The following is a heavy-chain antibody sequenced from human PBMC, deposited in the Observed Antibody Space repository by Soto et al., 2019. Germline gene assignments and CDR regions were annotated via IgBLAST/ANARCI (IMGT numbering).Heavy chain of an antibody. J-gene: IGHJ5*02. Sequence: RASVKVSCKAPGGTFSSYAISWVRQAPGQGLEWMGGIIPIFGTANYAQKFQGRVTITADESTSTAYMELSSLRSEDTAVYYCARMGFRTPNNWFDPWGKGTLVTVSS. CDR3: ARMGFRTPNNWFDP. D-gene: IGHD1-26*01. CDR2: IIPIFGTA. V-gene: IGHV1-69*13. CDR1: GGTFSSYA.